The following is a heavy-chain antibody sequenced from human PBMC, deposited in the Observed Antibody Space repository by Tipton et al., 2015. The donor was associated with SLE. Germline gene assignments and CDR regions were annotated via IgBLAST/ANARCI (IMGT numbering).Heavy chain of an antibody. CDR1: GESLSGYY. V-gene: IGHV4-34*01. Sequence: TLSLTCAVYGESLSGYYWRWIRQPPGKGLEWIGEINHSGSTNYNPSLESRVAISVDTSKNLFSLKLSSVTDANTAVYYCARLHGEDGEHFDYWGQGNLVTVSS. D-gene: IGHD3-10*01. CDR3: ARLHGEDGEHFDY. J-gene: IGHJ4*02. CDR2: INHSGST.